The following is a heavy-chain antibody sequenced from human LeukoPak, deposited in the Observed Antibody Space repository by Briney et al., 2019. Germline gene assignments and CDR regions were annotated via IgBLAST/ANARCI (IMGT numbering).Heavy chain of an antibody. V-gene: IGHV3-7*01. Sequence: GGSPRLSCAASGFTFSSYWMSWVRQAPGKGLEWVANIKQDGSEKYYVDSVKGRFTISRDNAKNSLYLQMNSLRAEDTAVYYCARAAGRFGESHYFDYWGQGTLVTVSS. CDR2: IKQDGSEK. D-gene: IGHD3-10*01. J-gene: IGHJ4*02. CDR3: ARAAGRFGESHYFDY. CDR1: GFTFSSYW.